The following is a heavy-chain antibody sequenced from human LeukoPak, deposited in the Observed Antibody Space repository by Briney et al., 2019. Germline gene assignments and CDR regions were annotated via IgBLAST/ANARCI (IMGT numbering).Heavy chain of an antibody. CDR3: ARGPYSSSSYYYDY. D-gene: IGHD6-6*01. CDR1: GYTFITNDY. V-gene: IGHV1-46*01. CDR2: TNPSAGST. J-gene: IGHJ4*02. Sequence: ASVKVSCTASGYTFITNDYIYWVRQAPGQGLEWMGITNPSAGSTSYAQKFQGRVTMTRDTSTNTVYIELSSLRSDDTAVYYCARGPYSSSSYYYDYWGQGTPVTVSS.